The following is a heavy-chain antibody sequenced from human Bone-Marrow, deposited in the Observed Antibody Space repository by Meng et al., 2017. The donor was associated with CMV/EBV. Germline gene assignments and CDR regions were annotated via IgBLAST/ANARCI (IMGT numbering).Heavy chain of an antibody. Sequence: GESLKISCAASGFTFNNYAMGWVRQAPGKGLEWVSYISSSGSTIYYADSVKGRFTISRDNAKNSLYLQMNSLRAEDTAVYYCARRNYSNPHFDYWGQGTLVTVSS. CDR1: GFTFNNYA. CDR3: ARRNYSNPHFDY. J-gene: IGHJ4*02. D-gene: IGHD4-11*01. V-gene: IGHV3-11*04. CDR2: ISSSGSTI.